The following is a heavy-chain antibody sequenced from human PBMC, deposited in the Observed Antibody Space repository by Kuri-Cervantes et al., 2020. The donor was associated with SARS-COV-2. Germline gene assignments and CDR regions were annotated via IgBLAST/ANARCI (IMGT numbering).Heavy chain of an antibody. Sequence: GESLKISCAASGFTFSDYYMSWVRQAPGKGLEWVSAIGTAGDTYYPGSVKGRFTISRDNSKNTLYLQMNSLRAEDTAVYYCARILTDCSSTSCPYYYYGMDVWGQGTTVTVSS. CDR1: GFTFSDYY. CDR3: ARILTDCSSTSCPYYYYGMDV. V-gene: IGHV3-13*01. J-gene: IGHJ6*02. D-gene: IGHD2-2*01. CDR2: IGTAGDT.